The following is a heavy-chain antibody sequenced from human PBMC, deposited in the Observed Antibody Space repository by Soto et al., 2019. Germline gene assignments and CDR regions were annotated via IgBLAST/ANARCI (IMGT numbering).Heavy chain of an antibody. CDR1: GFAFSSYA. CDR2: VSAHGADT. Sequence: EVHLLESGGVLVQPGGSLRLSSAASGFAFSSYAMSWVRQAPGKGLEWVSGVSAHGADTYYADSVKGRFTISRDNSENTLYLQMNGLRAEDTAVYYCAREDGGGPFDYWGQGTLLTVSS. V-gene: IGHV3-23*01. D-gene: IGHD2-15*01. CDR3: AREDGGGPFDY. J-gene: IGHJ4*02.